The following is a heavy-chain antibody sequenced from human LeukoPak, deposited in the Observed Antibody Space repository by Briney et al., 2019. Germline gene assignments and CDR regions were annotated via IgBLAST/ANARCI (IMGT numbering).Heavy chain of an antibody. CDR2: ISGSGGST. CDR1: GFTFSSYA. CDR3: AKDVLGRSPPPVD. Sequence: GGSLRLSCAASGFTFSSYAMSWVRRAPGKGLEWVSAISGSGGSTYYADTVKGRFTISRDNSKNTLYLQMNSLRAEDTAVYYCAKDVLGRSPPPVDWGQGTLVTVSS. J-gene: IGHJ4*02. V-gene: IGHV3-23*01. D-gene: IGHD2-15*01.